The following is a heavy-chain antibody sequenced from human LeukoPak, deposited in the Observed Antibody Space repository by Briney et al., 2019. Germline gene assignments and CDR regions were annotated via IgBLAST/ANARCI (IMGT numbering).Heavy chain of an antibody. Sequence: GGSLRLSCAASGFTFSTYWMSWVRQAPGKGLEWVANIKGDGSDKYYVDSVKGRFTISRDNAKNSLYLQMNSLRAEDTALYYCARDTGYKVAFDIWGQGTMVTVSS. CDR2: IKGDGSDK. CDR1: GFTFSTYW. D-gene: IGHD5-12*01. J-gene: IGHJ3*02. CDR3: ARDTGYKVAFDI. V-gene: IGHV3-7*01.